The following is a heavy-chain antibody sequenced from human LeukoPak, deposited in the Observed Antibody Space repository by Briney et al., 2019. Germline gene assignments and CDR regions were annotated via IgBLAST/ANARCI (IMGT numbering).Heavy chain of an antibody. J-gene: IGHJ4*02. CDR1: GGSISSYY. D-gene: IGHD4-11*01. CDR2: IYYSGST. V-gene: IGHV4-59*12. CDR3: ARSLTNSFDY. Sequence: SETLSLTCTVSGGSISSYYGSWMRQPPGKAREWIGYIYYSGSTNYIPSLKSRVTISVDTSKKQFSLKMNSVTAADTAVYYCARSLTNSFDYWGQGTLVTVSS.